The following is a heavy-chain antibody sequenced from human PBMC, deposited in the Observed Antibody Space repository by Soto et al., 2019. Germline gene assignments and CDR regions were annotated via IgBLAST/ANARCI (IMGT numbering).Heavy chain of an antibody. Sequence: PGGSLRLSCADSGFIFSHYAIHWVRQAPGKGLEWVSVISYDGSNKIYADSVKGRFTISRDNSKKMVYLQMNSLRAEDTAVYYCARDQRGLGEKFYYAMDVWGQGTTVTVSS. CDR1: GFIFSHYA. CDR3: ARDQRGLGEKFYYAMDV. J-gene: IGHJ6*02. CDR2: ISYDGSNK. V-gene: IGHV3-30-3*01. D-gene: IGHD3-10*01.